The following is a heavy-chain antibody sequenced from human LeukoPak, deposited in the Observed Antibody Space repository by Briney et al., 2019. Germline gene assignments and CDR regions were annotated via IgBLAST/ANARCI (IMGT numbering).Heavy chain of an antibody. D-gene: IGHD2-2*02. V-gene: IGHV1-69*02. CDR1: GGTFDTFS. CDR2: IIPALEIA. J-gene: IGHJ6*02. CDR3: ATSPDCNGTSCYTWPRVYYSYGLDV. Sequence: SVKVSCKASGGTFDTFSITWVRPAPGQGLAWMGKIIPALEIASYAQKFQGRVTIIADKSASTAYMELRSLQFDDTAIYYCATSPDCNGTSCYTWPRVYYSYGLDVWGQGTSVTVSS.